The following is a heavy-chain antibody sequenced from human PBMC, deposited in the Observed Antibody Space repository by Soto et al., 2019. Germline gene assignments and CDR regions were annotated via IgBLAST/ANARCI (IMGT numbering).Heavy chain of an antibody. D-gene: IGHD4-17*01. J-gene: IGHJ4*02. CDR3: ARSQTTVTYYDC. CDR2: IYHSGST. CDR1: GGSISSGGYS. Sequence: PSETLSLTCAVSGGSISSGGYSWSWIRQPPGKGLEWIGYIYHSGSTYYNPSLKSRVTISVDRSKNQFSLKLSSVTAADTAVYYCARSQTTVTYYDCWGPGTLRTVSS. V-gene: IGHV4-30-2*01.